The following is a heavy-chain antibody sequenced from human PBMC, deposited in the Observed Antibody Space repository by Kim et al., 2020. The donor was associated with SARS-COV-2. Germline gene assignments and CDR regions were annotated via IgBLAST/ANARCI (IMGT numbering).Heavy chain of an antibody. CDR3: TSSLWFGELFFSDFDY. D-gene: IGHD3-10*01. V-gene: IGHV3-49*04. CDR2: IRSKAYGGTT. CDR1: GFTFGDYA. Sequence: GGSLRLSCTASGFTFGDYAMSWVRQAPGKGLEWVGFIRSKAYGGTTEYAASVKGRFTISRDDSKSIAYLQMNSLKTEDTAVYYCTSSLWFGELFFSDFDYWGQGTLVTVSS. J-gene: IGHJ4*02.